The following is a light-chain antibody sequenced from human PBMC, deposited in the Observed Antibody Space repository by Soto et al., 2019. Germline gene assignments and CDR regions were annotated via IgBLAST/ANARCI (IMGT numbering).Light chain of an antibody. CDR1: QSVSGTY. CDR3: QQYGTLPTT. J-gene: IGKJ3*01. Sequence: EIVLTQSPGTLSLSPGERATLSCRASQSVSGTYLAWYQQTPGQAPRLLIYGASTRATGIPDRFSGSGSGIDFTLTISRLEPEDFTVYYCQQYGTLPTTFGPGTKVDVK. CDR2: GAS. V-gene: IGKV3-20*01.